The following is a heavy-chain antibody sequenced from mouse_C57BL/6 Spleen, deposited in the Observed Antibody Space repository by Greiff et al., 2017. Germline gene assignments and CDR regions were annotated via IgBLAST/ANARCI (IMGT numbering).Heavy chain of an antibody. J-gene: IGHJ2*01. V-gene: IGHV14-4*01. Sequence: LVEPGAELVRPGASVKLSCTASGFNIKDDYMHWVKQRPEQGLEWIGWIDPENGDTEYASKFQGKATITADTSSNTAYLQLSSLTSEDTAVKYCTRGGVIEGYWGQGTTLTVSS. CDR1: GFNIKDDY. CDR2: IDPENGDT. CDR3: TRGGVIEGY. D-gene: IGHD2-2*01.